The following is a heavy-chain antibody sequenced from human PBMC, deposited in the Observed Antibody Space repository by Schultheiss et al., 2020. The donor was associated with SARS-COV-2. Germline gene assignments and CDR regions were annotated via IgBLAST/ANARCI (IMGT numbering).Heavy chain of an antibody. CDR3: AREGAAAGTDALYNWFDP. J-gene: IGHJ5*02. Sequence: GGSLRLSCAASGFTFSSYSMNWVRQAPGKGLEWVSVIYSGGSTYYADSVKGRFTISRDNSKNTLYLQMNSLRAEDTAVYYCAREGAAAGTDALYNWFDPWGQGTLVTVSS. CDR2: IYSGGST. CDR1: GFTFSSYS. V-gene: IGHV3-66*01. D-gene: IGHD6-13*01.